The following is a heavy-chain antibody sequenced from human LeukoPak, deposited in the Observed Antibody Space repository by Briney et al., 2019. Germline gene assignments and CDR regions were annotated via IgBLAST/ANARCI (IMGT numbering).Heavy chain of an antibody. D-gene: IGHD6-19*01. CDR3: ARVGGYSSGWPHFDY. Sequence: SETLSLTCTVSGGSISSSSYYWGWIRQPPGKGLEWIGSIYYSGSTYYNPSLKSRVTISVDTSKNQFSLKLSSVTAADTAVYYCARVGGYSSGWPHFDYWGQGTLVTVSS. J-gene: IGHJ4*02. V-gene: IGHV4-39*07. CDR2: IYYSGST. CDR1: GGSISSSSYY.